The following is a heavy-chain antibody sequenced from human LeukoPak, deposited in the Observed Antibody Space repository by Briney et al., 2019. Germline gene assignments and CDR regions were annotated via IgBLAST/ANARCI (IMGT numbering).Heavy chain of an antibody. CDR3: ARECDGDYAGLVEWFDP. J-gene: IGHJ5*02. CDR1: GYTFTSYA. D-gene: IGHD4-17*01. V-gene: IGHV7-4-1*02. Sequence: ASVKVSCKASGYTFTSYAMNWVRQAPGQGLEWMGWINTNTGNPTYAQGFTGRFVFSLDTSVSTAYLQISSLKAEDTAVYYCARECDGDYAGLVEWFDPWGQGTLVTVSS. CDR2: INTNTGNP.